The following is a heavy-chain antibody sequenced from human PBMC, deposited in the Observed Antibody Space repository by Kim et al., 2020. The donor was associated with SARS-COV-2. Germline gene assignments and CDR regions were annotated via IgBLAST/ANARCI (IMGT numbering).Heavy chain of an antibody. CDR3: AKFFYGSGLGGMDV. CDR2: ISGSGGST. V-gene: IGHV3-23*01. CDR1: GFTFSSYA. J-gene: IGHJ6*02. D-gene: IGHD3-10*01. Sequence: GGSLRPSCAASGFTFSSYAMSWVRQAPGKGLEWVSAISGSGGSTYYADSVKGRFTISRDNSKNTLYLQMNSLRAEDTAVYYCAKFFYGSGLGGMDVWGQGTTVTVSS.